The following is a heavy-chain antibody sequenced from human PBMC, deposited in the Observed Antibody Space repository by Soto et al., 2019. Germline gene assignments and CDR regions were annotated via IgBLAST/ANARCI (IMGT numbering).Heavy chain of an antibody. J-gene: IGHJ6*03. V-gene: IGHV1-58*02. CDR3: AAELTRDYYHYMDV. Sequence: GASVKVSCKASGFTFTSSAMQWVRQARGQRLEWIGWIVVGSGNTNYAQKFQERVTITRDMSTSTAYMELSSLRSEDTAVYYCAAELTRDYYHYMDVWGKGTTVTVSS. CDR2: IVVGSGNT. CDR1: GFTFTSSA.